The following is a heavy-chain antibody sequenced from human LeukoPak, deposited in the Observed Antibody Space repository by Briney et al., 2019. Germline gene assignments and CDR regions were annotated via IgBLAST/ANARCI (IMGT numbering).Heavy chain of an antibody. CDR2: ISGSDGDT. CDR3: TTAPSGWYVHFDY. D-gene: IGHD6-19*01. CDR1: GFTFSNYA. Sequence: GGSLRLSCAASGFTFSNYAMSWVRQAPGKGLEWVSVISGSDGDTYYADSVKGRFTISRDNSKNTLYLQMNSLRAGDTAVYFCTTAPSGWYVHFDYWGQGTLVTVSS. V-gene: IGHV3-23*01. J-gene: IGHJ4*02.